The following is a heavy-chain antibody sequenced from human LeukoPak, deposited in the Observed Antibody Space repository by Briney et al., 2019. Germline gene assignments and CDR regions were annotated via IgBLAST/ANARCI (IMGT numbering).Heavy chain of an antibody. Sequence: GGSLRLSCAASGFTFSSYAMSWVRQAPGKGLEWVSAISGSGGSTYYADSVKGRFTISRDNSKNTLYLQMNSLRAEDTAVYYCARLIAAAGHYYFDYWGQGTLVTVSS. CDR1: GFTFSSYA. J-gene: IGHJ4*02. V-gene: IGHV3-23*01. D-gene: IGHD6-13*01. CDR2: ISGSGGST. CDR3: ARLIAAAGHYYFDY.